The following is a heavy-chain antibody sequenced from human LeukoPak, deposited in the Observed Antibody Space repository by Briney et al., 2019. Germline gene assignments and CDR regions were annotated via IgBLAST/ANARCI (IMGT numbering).Heavy chain of an antibody. CDR3: ARGSSAYYYGSGSYYIDY. D-gene: IGHD3-10*01. J-gene: IGHJ4*02. Sequence: SETLSLTCTVSGGSISSSSYYWGWSRQPPGKGLKWIGSIYYSGSTYYNPSLKSRVTIPVDTSKNQFSLKLSSVTAADTAVYYCARGSSAYYYGSGSYYIDYWGQGTLVTVSS. V-gene: IGHV4-39*07. CDR1: GGSISSSSYY. CDR2: IYYSGST.